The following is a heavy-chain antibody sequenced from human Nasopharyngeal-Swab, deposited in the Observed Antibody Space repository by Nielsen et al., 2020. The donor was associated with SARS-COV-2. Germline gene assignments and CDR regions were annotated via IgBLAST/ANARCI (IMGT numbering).Heavy chain of an antibody. Sequence: GRQAPGKGLEWGSSISSSSSYIYYADSVKGRFTISRDNAKNSLHLQMNSLRAEDTAVYYCARDGWYDILTGYLALYYYYYGMDVWGQGTTVTVSS. D-gene: IGHD3-9*01. V-gene: IGHV3-21*01. CDR2: ISSSSSYI. J-gene: IGHJ6*02. CDR3: ARDGWYDILTGYLALYYYYYGMDV.